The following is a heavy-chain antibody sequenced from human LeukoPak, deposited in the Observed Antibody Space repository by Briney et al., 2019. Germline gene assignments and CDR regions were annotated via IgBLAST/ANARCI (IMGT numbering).Heavy chain of an antibody. CDR2: ISSTSSYI. CDR1: GFAFSSYS. Sequence: GGSLRLSCAASGFAFSSYSMNWVRQAPGKGLEWVSSISSTSSYIYYADSVKGRFTISRDNAKNSLYLQMNSLRAEDTAVYYCARIMGGYYGSGSYYPPPFFDCWGQGTLVTVSS. J-gene: IGHJ4*02. D-gene: IGHD3-10*01. CDR3: ARIMGGYYGSGSYYPPPFFDC. V-gene: IGHV3-21*01.